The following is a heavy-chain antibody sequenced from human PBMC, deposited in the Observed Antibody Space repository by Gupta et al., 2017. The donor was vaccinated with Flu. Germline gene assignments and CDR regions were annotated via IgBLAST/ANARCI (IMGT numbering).Heavy chain of an antibody. Sequence: EVHLVASGGGLVQPGGFLSLPCEASGFTVRNSYMSWVRQAPGKGLEWVSYIVSGGSTFYADSVKGRFTASRDNSKNTLYLQMNSLRPEDTAGYYCARALDYTKDYWGQGTLGTVSS. CDR2: IVSGGST. CDR3: ARALDYTKDY. D-gene: IGHD4-11*01. CDR1: GFTVRNSY. V-gene: IGHV3-66*02. J-gene: IGHJ4*02.